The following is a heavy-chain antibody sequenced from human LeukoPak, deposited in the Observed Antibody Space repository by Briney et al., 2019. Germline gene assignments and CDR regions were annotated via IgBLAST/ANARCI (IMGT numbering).Heavy chain of an antibody. CDR2: IIPIFGTA. CDR1: GGTFSSYA. Sequence: SVKVSCKASGGTFSSYAISWVRQAPGQGLEWMGGIIPIFGTANYAQKFQGRVTITADESTSTAYMELSSLRSEDTAVYYCARDGEYCSSTSCPFQHWGQGTLVTVPS. J-gene: IGHJ1*01. CDR3: ARDGEYCSSTSCPFQH. V-gene: IGHV1-69*01. D-gene: IGHD2-2*01.